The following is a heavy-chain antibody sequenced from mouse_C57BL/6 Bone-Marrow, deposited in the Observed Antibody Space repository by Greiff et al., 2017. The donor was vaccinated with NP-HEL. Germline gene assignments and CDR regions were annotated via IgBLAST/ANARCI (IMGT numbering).Heavy chain of an antibody. V-gene: IGHV3-8*01. J-gene: IGHJ4*01. CDR2: ISYSGST. CDR1: GYSITSDY. CDR3: ARYRDYGSSYNYAMDY. D-gene: IGHD1-1*01. Sequence: EVQLVESGPGLAKPSQTLSLTCSVTGYSITSDYWNWIRKFPGNKLEYMGYISYSGSTYYNPSLKSRISITRDTSKNQYYLQLNSVTTEDTATYYCARYRDYGSSYNYAMDYWGQGTSVTVSS.